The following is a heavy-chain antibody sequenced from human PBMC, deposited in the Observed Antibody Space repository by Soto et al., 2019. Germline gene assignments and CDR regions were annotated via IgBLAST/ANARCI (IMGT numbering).Heavy chain of an antibody. CDR2: IYYSGST. CDR1: GGSISRDY. J-gene: IGHJ5*02. Sequence: SEALSVTCTVSGGSISRDYSSWIRQPPGKGLEWIGYIYYSGSTNYNPSLKSRVTISLDTSKNQFSLKLSSVTAADTAVYYCARDVGSGSSWYEAWFDPWGQGTLVTVSS. V-gene: IGHV4-59*01. CDR3: ARDVGSGSSWYEAWFDP. D-gene: IGHD6-13*01.